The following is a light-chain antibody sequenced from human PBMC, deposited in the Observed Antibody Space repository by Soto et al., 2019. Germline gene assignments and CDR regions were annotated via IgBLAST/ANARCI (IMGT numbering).Light chain of an antibody. J-gene: IGKJ2*01. V-gene: IGKV1-33*01. CDR2: DAS. Sequence: DLQMTQSPSSLSASVGDRVTITCQASRDISYYLNWYQQKTGKAPKLLIYDASNLETGVSSRFSGSGSGTDFTFTISSLQPEDIGTYYCQQSDTLPYTFGQGTKLEIK. CDR1: RDISYY. CDR3: QQSDTLPYT.